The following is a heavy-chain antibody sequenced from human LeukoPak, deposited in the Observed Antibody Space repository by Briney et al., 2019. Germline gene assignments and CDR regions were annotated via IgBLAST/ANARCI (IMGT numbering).Heavy chain of an antibody. CDR2: INPNSGGT. J-gene: IGHJ5*02. D-gene: IGHD2-2*01. V-gene: IGHV1-2*02. CDR3: ARGSHYCSSTSCYVFGWFDP. Sequence: EASVKVYCKASGYTFTGYYMHWVRQAPGQGLEWMGWINPNSGGTNYAQKFQGRVTMTRDTSISTAYMELSRLRSDDTAVYYCARGSHYCSSTSCYVFGWFDPWGQGTLVTVSS. CDR1: GYTFTGYY.